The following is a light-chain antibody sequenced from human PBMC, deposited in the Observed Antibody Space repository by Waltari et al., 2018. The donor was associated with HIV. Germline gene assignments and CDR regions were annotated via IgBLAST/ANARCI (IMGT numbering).Light chain of an antibody. V-gene: IGKV4-1*01. CDR2: WAS. J-gene: IGKJ5*01. CDR1: QRIFYSSNNKHY. Sequence: TQYSSSPAASLGPRAPINSEFRQRIFYSSNNKHYLAWYQHKPGQPPKLLIYWASARESGVPDRFSGSGSGTDFTLTISSLQPEDVAVYYCQQYYHVPVTFGQGTRLEIK. CDR3: QQYYHVPVT.